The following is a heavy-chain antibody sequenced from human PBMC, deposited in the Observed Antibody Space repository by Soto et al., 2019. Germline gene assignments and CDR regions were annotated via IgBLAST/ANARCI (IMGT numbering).Heavy chain of an antibody. J-gene: IGHJ4*02. D-gene: IGHD3-10*01. Sequence: PSETLSLTCTVSGGSISSGGYYWSWIRQHPGKGLEWIGYIYYSGSTYYNPSLKSRVTISVDTSKNQFSLKLSSVTAADTAVYYCARWRQVRGVDTQIRCFDYWGQGTLVTVSS. CDR1: GGSISSGGYY. CDR3: ARWRQVRGVDTQIRCFDY. CDR2: IYYSGST. V-gene: IGHV4-31*03.